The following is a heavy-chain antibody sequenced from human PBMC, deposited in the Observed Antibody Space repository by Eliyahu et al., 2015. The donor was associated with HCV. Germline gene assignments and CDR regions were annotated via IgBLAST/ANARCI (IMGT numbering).Heavy chain of an antibody. CDR3: ARGGYSKVDAFDI. V-gene: IGHV4-59*01. J-gene: IGHJ3*02. D-gene: IGHD4-11*01. Sequence: QVQLQESGPGLVKPSEILSLTCAVSGGSISGSFWSWIRQPPGKGLEWIGYIYSSGSTTYNPSLESRLTISVDTPKNHLFLKLRSVTTADTAVYFCARGGYSKVDAFDIWGQGTMVTVSS. CDR2: IYSSGST. CDR1: GGSISGSF.